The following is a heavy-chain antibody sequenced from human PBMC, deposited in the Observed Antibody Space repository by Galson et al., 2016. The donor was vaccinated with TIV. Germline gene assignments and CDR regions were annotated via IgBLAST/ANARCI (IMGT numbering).Heavy chain of an antibody. Sequence: QSGAEVKKPGESLKISCKGFGYSFPNYWIAWVSQVSGKVLESMGIIYPNDSDTKYSPSFNGKVTISAYKSIGTAYLQWSSLKASDTGIYYCARGWSGYTSIFDVWGQGTMVSVSS. D-gene: IGHD3-3*01. CDR2: IYPNDSDT. V-gene: IGHV5-51*01. J-gene: IGHJ3*01. CDR3: ARGWSGYTSIFDV. CDR1: GYSFPNYW.